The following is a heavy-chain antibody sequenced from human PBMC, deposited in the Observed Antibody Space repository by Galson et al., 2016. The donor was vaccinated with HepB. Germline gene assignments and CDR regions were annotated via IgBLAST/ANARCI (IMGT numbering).Heavy chain of an antibody. V-gene: IGHV4-34*01. J-gene: IGHJ6*02. CDR3: ARVMTTVRRRFGRTLMSYAMDV. D-gene: IGHD4-11*01. Sequence: ETLSLTCAVYGGSFSGYYWSWIRQSPGKGLEWIGEINHSGSTNYNPSLNNQVTISVVASKNQFSLKMNAVTAADTAVYYCARVMTTVRRRFGRTLMSYAMDVWGQGTTVTVSS. CDR1: GGSFSGYY. CDR2: INHSGST.